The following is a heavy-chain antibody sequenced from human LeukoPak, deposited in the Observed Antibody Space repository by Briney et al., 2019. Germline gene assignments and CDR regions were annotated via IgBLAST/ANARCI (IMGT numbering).Heavy chain of an antibody. Sequence: GGSLRLSCAASGFTFSNYGMSWVRQAPGKGLEWVSAISGSGGSTDYADSVKGRFTISRDNSKNTLYLQMNSLRAEDTAVYYCAKSLTASKYYFDYWGQGTLVTVSS. CDR1: GFTFSNYG. J-gene: IGHJ4*02. CDR3: AKSLTASKYYFDY. CDR2: ISGSGGST. V-gene: IGHV3-23*01.